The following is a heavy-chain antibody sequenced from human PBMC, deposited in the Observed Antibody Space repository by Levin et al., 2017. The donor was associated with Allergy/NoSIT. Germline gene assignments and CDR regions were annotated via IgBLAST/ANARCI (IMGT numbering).Heavy chain of an antibody. CDR3: ARVPVRGVINRYYYYMDV. Sequence: GSLRLSCAVYGGSFSGYYWSWIRQPPGKGLEWIGEINHSGSTNYNPSLKSRVTISVDTSKNQFSLKLSSVTAADTAVYYCARVPVRGVINRYYYYMDVWGKGTTVTVSS. CDR1: GGSFSGYY. CDR2: INHSGST. J-gene: IGHJ6*03. V-gene: IGHV4-34*01. D-gene: IGHD3-10*01.